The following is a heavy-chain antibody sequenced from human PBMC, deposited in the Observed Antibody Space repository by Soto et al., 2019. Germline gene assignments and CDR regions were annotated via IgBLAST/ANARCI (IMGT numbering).Heavy chain of an antibody. D-gene: IGHD3-3*01. CDR2: MNPNSGNT. V-gene: IGHV1-8*01. CDR3: ERANDFYYGMDV. CDR1: GYTFTSYE. J-gene: IGHJ6*02. Sequence: QVQLVQSGAEVKKPGASVKVSCKASGYTFTSYEINWGRPATGQGLEWMVWMNPNSGNTGYAQNFQGRVTMTRTTSLRTASSELSSLSSEDTAVYYCERANDFYYGMDVWGQGTTVTVSS.